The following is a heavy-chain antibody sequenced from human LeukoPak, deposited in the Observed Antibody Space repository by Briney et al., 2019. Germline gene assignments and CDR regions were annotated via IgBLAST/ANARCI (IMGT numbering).Heavy chain of an antibody. CDR1: GGTFSSYA. Sequence: PVRVSCKASGGTFSSYAISWVRQAPGQGLEWMGRIIPILGIANYAQKFQGRVTITADKSTSTAYMELSSLRSEDTAVYYCAKTYYDILSPQGFDYWGQGTLVTVSS. CDR3: AKTYYDILSPQGFDY. J-gene: IGHJ4*02. V-gene: IGHV1-69*04. D-gene: IGHD3-9*01. CDR2: IIPILGIA.